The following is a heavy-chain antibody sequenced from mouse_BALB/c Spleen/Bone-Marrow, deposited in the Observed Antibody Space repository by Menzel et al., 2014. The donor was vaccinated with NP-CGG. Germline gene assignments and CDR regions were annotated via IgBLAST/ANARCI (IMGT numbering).Heavy chain of an antibody. CDR2: INPTSGYT. Sequence: QVQLKESGAELARPGASVKMSCKASGYTFTSYTIHWVKQRPGQGLEWIGYINPTSGYTNYNQKFKDKATLTADKSSRTAYIQLTSLTSEDSAVYYCSLRVYKYGEGWYFDVWGAGTTVTVSS. CDR1: GYTFTSYT. D-gene: IGHD2-14*01. J-gene: IGHJ1*01. CDR3: SLRVYKYGEGWYFDV. V-gene: IGHV1-4*01.